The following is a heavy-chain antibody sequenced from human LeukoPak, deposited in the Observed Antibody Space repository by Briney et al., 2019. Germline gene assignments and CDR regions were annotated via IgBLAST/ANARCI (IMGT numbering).Heavy chain of an antibody. V-gene: IGHV3-74*01. Sequence: PGGSLRLSCAASGFTFSSYWMHWVREAPGKGLVWVSRINSDGRSTNYADSVKGRFTISRDNAKNTLYLQMNTLRAEDTAVYYCARDLGLDYGGSQWGQGTLVTVSS. CDR3: ARDLGLDYGGSQ. D-gene: IGHD4-23*01. CDR2: INSDGRST. J-gene: IGHJ4*02. CDR1: GFTFSSYW.